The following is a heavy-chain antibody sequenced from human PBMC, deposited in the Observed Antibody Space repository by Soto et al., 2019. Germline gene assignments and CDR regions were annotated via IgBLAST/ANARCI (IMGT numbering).Heavy chain of an antibody. CDR2: IYYSGST. CDR1: GASISSGDYY. D-gene: IGHD3-22*01. J-gene: IGHJ4*02. CDR3: ARANYDSSTYYLDY. Sequence: QVQLQESGPGLVKPSQTLSLTCTVSGASISSGDYYWTWIRQPPGKGLEWIGSIYYSGSTYYNPSLKSRVTISVDTSNNQFSLNLSSVTAAATAVYYCARANYDSSTYYLDYWGQGTLVTVSS. V-gene: IGHV4-30-4*01.